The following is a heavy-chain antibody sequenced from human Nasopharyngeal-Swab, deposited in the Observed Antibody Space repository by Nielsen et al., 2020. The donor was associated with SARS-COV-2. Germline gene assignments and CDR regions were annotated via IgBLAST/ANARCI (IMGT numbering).Heavy chain of an antibody. Sequence: GESLKISCAASGSTFSSYSLNWVRQAPGKGLEWVSYISSTSTIYHADSVKGRFTISRDNAKNSLFLQMNGLRAEDTAVYYCATLYSSSWYWYFDLWGRGTLVTVSS. CDR2: ISSTSTI. V-gene: IGHV3-48*04. J-gene: IGHJ2*01. D-gene: IGHD6-13*01. CDR3: ATLYSSSWYWYFDL. CDR1: GSTFSSYS.